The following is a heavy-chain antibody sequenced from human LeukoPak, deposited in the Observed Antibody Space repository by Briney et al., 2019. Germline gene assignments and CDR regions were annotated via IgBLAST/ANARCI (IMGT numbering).Heavy chain of an antibody. CDR1: GGSFSGYY. Sequence: SETLSLTCAVYGGSFSGYYWSWIRQPPGKGLEWIGEINHSGSTNYNPSLKSRVTILVDTSKNQFSLKLSSVTAADTAVYYCARRPGPHFDYWGQGTLVTVSS. J-gene: IGHJ4*02. CDR2: INHSGST. V-gene: IGHV4-34*01. CDR3: ARRPGPHFDY.